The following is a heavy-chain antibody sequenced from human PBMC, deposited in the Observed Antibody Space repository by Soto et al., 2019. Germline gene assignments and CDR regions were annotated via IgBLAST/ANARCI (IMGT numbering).Heavy chain of an antibody. V-gene: IGHV3-7*01. CDR2: IKQDGSEK. CDR1: GFTFSSYW. Sequence: TGGSLRLSCAASGFTFSSYWMSWVRQAPGKGLEWVANIKQDGSEKYYVDSVKGRFTTSRDNAKDSLYLQMNSLRAEDTAVYYCTRENLRFLDYWGQGTLVTVSS. J-gene: IGHJ4*02. CDR3: TRENLRFLDY. D-gene: IGHD4-17*01.